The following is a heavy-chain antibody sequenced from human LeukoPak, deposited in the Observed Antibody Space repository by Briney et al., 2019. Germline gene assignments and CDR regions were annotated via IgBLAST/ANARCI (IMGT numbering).Heavy chain of an antibody. CDR1: GFTSSNYW. D-gene: IGHD4-11*01. V-gene: IGHV3-74*01. CDR3: ARGINSSSMDV. J-gene: IGHJ6*02. CDR2: IKSDGSET. Sequence: GGSLRLSCVASGFTSSNYWMHWVRQAPGTGLVWVSRIKSDGSETAYADSVKGRFTISRDSAANTLYLRMNTLRAEDSAVYYCARGINSSSMDVWGQGTTVTVSS.